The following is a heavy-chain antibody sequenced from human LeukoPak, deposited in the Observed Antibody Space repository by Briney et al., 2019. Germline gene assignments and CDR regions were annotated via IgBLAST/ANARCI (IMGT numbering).Heavy chain of an antibody. CDR1: GYTFTGYY. CDR2: INPNSGGT. Sequence: ASVKVSCKASGYTFTGYYMHSVRQAPGQGLEWMGWINPNSGGTNYAQKFQGRVTIARDTSISTAYMELSRLRSDDTAVYYCAAAGKGNWFDPWGQGTLVTVSS. J-gene: IGHJ5*02. CDR3: AAAGKGNWFDP. V-gene: IGHV1-2*02. D-gene: IGHD6-13*01.